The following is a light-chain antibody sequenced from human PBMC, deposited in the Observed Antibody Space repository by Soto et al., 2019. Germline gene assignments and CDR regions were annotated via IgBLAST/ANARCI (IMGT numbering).Light chain of an antibody. CDR1: SSDVGGYNY. CDR3: FSYAGCYTWV. Sequence: QSALTQPRSVSGSPGQSVTISCTGTSSDVGGYNYVSWYQQHPGKAPKLMIYDVSKRPSGVPDRCSGSKSGNTASLTISGLQAEDEADYYCFSYAGCYTWVFGGGTQRTVL. J-gene: IGLJ2*01. CDR2: DVS. V-gene: IGLV2-11*01.